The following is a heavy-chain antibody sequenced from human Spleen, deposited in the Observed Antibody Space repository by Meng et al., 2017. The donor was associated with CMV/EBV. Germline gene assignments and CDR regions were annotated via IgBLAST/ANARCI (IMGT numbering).Heavy chain of an antibody. J-gene: IGHJ5*02. CDR2: IYHSGST. Sequence: GSLRLSCTVSGYSISSGYYWGWIRQPPGKGLEWIGSIYHSGSTYYNPSLKSRVTISVDTSKNQFSLKLSSVTAADTAVYYCARHDYSNSWFDPWGQGTLVTVSS. V-gene: IGHV4-38-2*02. CDR3: ARHDYSNSWFDP. D-gene: IGHD4-11*01. CDR1: GYSISSGYY.